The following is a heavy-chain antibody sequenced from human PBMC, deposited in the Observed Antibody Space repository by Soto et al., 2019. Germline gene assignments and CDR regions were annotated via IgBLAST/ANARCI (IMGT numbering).Heavy chain of an antibody. CDR1: GFTFSSYG. D-gene: IGHD6-19*01. CDR3: ARDRYSSACYDLDY. Sequence: QVQLVESGGGVVQPGRSLRLSCAASGFTFSSYGMHWVRQAPGKGLEWVAVIWYDGSNKYYADSVKGRFTISRDNSKNTLYLQMNSLRADDTAVYYCARDRYSSACYDLDYWGQGTLVTVSS. CDR2: IWYDGSNK. J-gene: IGHJ4*02. V-gene: IGHV3-33*01.